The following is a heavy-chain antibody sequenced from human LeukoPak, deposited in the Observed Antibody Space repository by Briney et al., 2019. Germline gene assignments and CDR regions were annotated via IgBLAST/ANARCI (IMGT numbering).Heavy chain of an antibody. D-gene: IGHD3-22*01. CDR2: IKQDRSEK. CDR1: GFTFSNYW. CDR3: ARGSYYDSSGFSI. Sequence: GGSLRLSCAASGFTFSNYWMSWVRQAPGKGLEWVANIKQDRSEKYYVDSVKGRFTISRDNAKNSLYLQMNSPRAEDTAVYYCARGSYYDSSGFSIWGQGTLVTVSS. J-gene: IGHJ4*02. V-gene: IGHV3-7*01.